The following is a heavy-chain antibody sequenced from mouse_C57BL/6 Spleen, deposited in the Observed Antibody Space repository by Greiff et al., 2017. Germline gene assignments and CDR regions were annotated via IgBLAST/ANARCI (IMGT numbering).Heavy chain of an antibody. V-gene: IGHV1-55*01. Sequence: VQLQQPGAELVKPGASVKMSCKASGYTFTSYWITWVKQRPGQGLEWIGDIYPGSGSTNYNEKFKSKATLTVDTSSSTAYMQLSSLTSEDSAVYYCARSNYDEGGYAMDYWGQGTSVTVSS. CDR3: ARSNYDEGGYAMDY. CDR2: IYPGSGST. D-gene: IGHD2-3*01. CDR1: GYTFTSYW. J-gene: IGHJ4*01.